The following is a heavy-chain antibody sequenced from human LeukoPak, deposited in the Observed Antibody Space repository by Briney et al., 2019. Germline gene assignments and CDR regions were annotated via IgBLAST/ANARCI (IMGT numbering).Heavy chain of an antibody. CDR2: ISYSGTP. Sequence: SETLSLTCGVYGDSFSGFYWTWVRQAPGEGLEWIGDISYSGTPRYNPSLNSRITITLDTSKKQISVNLSPVTAADTAVYYCVRGNVRHYHSVADEYYSHMDVWGKGTAVIVTS. V-gene: IGHV4-34*01. D-gene: IGHD2/OR15-2a*01. CDR3: VRGNVRHYHSVADEYYSHMDV. CDR1: GDSFSGFY. J-gene: IGHJ6*03.